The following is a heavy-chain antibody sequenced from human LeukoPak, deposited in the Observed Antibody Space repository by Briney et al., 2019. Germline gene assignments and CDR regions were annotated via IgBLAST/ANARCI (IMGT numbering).Heavy chain of an antibody. CDR2: VYHSGST. D-gene: IGHD3-10*01. CDR3: ARDLPGSGVNCDQ. Sequence: SETLSLTCAVSGDSISNSYWWTWVRQSPGKGLEWIGEVYHSGSTNYNPSLKSRVTMSVDKPNNRFSLRLTSVTAADTAVYYCARDLPGSGVNCDQWGQGTLVTVSS. J-gene: IGHJ4*02. CDR1: GDSISNSYW. V-gene: IGHV4-4*02.